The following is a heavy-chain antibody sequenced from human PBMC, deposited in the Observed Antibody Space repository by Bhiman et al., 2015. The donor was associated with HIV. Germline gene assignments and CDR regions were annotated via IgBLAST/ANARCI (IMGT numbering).Heavy chain of an antibody. Sequence: EVHLVESGGGLVQAGESLRLSCAASGFTFSSYEMNWVRQAPGKGLEWVSYISSSGSTIYYADSVKGRFTISRDNAKNSLYLQMNSLRAEDTAVYYCARGPYSSGSDAFDIWGQGTMVTVSS. J-gene: IGHJ3*02. CDR1: GFTFSSYE. CDR3: ARGPYSSGSDAFDI. V-gene: IGHV3-48*03. D-gene: IGHD6-19*01. CDR2: ISSSGSTI.